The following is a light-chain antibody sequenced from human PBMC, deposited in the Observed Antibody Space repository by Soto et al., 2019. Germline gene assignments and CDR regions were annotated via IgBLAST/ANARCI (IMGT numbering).Light chain of an antibody. V-gene: IGKV1-39*01. CDR3: QQSYSTPWT. CDR2: AAS. Sequence: DIQMTQSPSALSSSLGNRGTTTCRASQSICRYLHWYQQKPGKAPQLLIYAASSLQSGVPSKFSGSGSGTDFTLTISSLQPEDFATYYCQQSYSTPWTFGQGTKVEI. CDR1: QSICRY. J-gene: IGKJ1*01.